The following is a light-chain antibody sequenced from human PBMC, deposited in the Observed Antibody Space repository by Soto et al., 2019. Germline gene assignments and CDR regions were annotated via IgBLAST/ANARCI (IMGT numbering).Light chain of an antibody. Sequence: ELVLTQSPGTLSLSPGERATLSCRASQSVSSSYLACYQQKPGQSPRLLIYGASSRATGIPDRFSGSGSGTDCTLTISRLEPEDFAVYYCQQYGSSTGFGQGTQVEIK. CDR2: GAS. V-gene: IGKV3-20*01. J-gene: IGKJ1*01. CDR1: QSVSSSY. CDR3: QQYGSSTG.